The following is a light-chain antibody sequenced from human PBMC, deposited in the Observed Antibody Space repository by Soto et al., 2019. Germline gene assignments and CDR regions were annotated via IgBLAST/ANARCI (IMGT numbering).Light chain of an antibody. Sequence: QSALTQPASVSGSPGQSITISCTGTNSDVGGFNYVSWYQQHPDKAPKLIISEVSKRPSGVPDRFSGSKSGNTASLTVSGLQAEDEADYYCSSYAGSNNDVFGTGTKLTVL. CDR3: SSYAGSNNDV. V-gene: IGLV2-8*01. CDR1: NSDVGGFNY. J-gene: IGLJ1*01. CDR2: EVS.